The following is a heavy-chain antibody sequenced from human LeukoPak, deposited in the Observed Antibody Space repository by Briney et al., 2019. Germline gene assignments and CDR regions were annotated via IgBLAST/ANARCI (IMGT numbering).Heavy chain of an antibody. J-gene: IGHJ6*03. V-gene: IGHV1-69*13. Sequence: ASVKVSCKASGGTFSSYAISWVRQAPGQGLEWMGGIIPIFGTANYAQKFQGRVTITADESTSTAYMELSSLRSEDTAVYYCAREGGPGSGWYRGYYYYMDVWGKGTTVTISS. CDR2: IIPIFGTA. D-gene: IGHD6-19*01. CDR3: AREGGPGSGWYRGYYYYMDV. CDR1: GGTFSSYA.